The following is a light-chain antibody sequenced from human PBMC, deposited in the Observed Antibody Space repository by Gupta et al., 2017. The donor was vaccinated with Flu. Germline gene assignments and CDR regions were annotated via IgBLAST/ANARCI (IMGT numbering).Light chain of an antibody. CDR1: SSDVGGSDY. V-gene: IGLV2-14*01. J-gene: IGLJ2*01. Sequence: HSALTHPASVSASPVQSIIISCTGTSSDVGGSDYVSWYQHHPGKAPKFMIDEVSNRPSGVSDRFSGSKSGNTASLTIYGLQAEDEADYYCRSYTSSTTMVFGGGTKLTVL. CDR3: RSYTSSTTMV. CDR2: EVS.